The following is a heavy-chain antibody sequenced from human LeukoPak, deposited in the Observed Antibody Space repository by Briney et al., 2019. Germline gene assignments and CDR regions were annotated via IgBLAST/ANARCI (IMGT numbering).Heavy chain of an antibody. CDR3: ARDRDYGSGSYYYGFDP. CDR2: VSGSGCDT. CDR1: GFTFNTYA. V-gene: IGHV3-23*01. Sequence: PGGSLRLSCAASGFTFNTYAMSWVRQAPGKGLEWVSAVSGSGCDTYYADSMRGRFTISRDNSKSTVYLQIDGLRVEDTAVYYCARDRDYGSGSYYYGFDPWGQGTLVTVSS. J-gene: IGHJ5*02. D-gene: IGHD3-10*01.